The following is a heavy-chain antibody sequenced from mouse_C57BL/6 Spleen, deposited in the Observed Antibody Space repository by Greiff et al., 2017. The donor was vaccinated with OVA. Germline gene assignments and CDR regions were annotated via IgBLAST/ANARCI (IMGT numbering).Heavy chain of an antibody. CDR1: GFTFSSYG. J-gene: IGHJ4*01. CDR3: ARPAYYNAMDY. D-gene: IGHD2-12*01. V-gene: IGHV5-6*01. CDR2: ISSGGSYT. Sequence: DVQLQESGGDLVKPGGSLKLSCAASGFTFSSYGMSWVRQTPDKRLEWVATISSGGSYTYYPDSVKGRFTISRDNAKNTLYLQMSSLKSEDTAMYYCARPAYYNAMDYWGQGTSVTVSS.